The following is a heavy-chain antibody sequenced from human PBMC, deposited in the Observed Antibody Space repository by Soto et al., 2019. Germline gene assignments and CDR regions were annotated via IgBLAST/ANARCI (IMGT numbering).Heavy chain of an antibody. D-gene: IGHD1-1*01. CDR2: IIPTFGTA. CDR3: AREIETGTPTVDAFDI. V-gene: IGHV1-69*13. CDR1: GGTFSSYA. J-gene: IGHJ3*02. Sequence: GASVKVSCKASGGTFSSYAISWVRQAPGQGLEWMGGIIPTFGTANYAQKFQGRVTITADESTSTAYMELSSLRSEDTAVYYCAREIETGTPTVDAFDIWGQGTMVT.